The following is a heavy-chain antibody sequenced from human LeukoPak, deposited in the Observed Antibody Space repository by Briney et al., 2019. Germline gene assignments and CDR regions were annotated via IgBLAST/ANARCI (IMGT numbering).Heavy chain of an antibody. V-gene: IGHV4-59*08. D-gene: IGHD6-13*01. J-gene: IGHJ4*02. CDR1: GGSISSYY. CDR3: ARRAAGAGDFDY. Sequence: SETLSLTCTVSGGSISSYYWTWIRQPPGKGLGLEWIGYIYCSGGTNYNPSLKSRVTISIDTSKNQVSLKLSSVTAADTAVYYCARRAAGAGDFDYWGQGTLVTVSS. CDR2: IYCSGGT.